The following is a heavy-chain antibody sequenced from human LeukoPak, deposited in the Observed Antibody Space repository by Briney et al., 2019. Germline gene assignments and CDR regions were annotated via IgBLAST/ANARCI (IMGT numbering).Heavy chain of an antibody. CDR1: GGSISSYY. J-gene: IGHJ3*02. V-gene: IGHV4-59*01. D-gene: IGHD1-26*01. CDR3: ARGSGSYYDDAFDI. Sequence: SETLSLTCTVSGGSISSYYWSWIRQPPGKGLEWIGYIYYSGSTNFNPSLKSRVTISVDTSKNQFSLKLSSVTAADTAVYYCARGSGSYYDDAFDIWGQGTMVTVSS. CDR2: IYYSGST.